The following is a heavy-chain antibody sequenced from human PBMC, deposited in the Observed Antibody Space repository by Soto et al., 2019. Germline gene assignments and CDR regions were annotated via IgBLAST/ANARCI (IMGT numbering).Heavy chain of an antibody. D-gene: IGHD1-26*01. CDR3: ARDTGGTSRNFDY. CDR2: IGIPGDT. Sequence: EVQLVESGGGLVQPGGSLRLSCAASGFTFRGSEFHWVRQATGKGLEWVSAIGIPGDTYYSDSVKGRFTISRENGENSLYLQMNSLRAEDTAVYYCARDTGGTSRNFDYWGQGTLVTVSS. V-gene: IGHV3-13*01. J-gene: IGHJ4*02. CDR1: GFTFRGSE.